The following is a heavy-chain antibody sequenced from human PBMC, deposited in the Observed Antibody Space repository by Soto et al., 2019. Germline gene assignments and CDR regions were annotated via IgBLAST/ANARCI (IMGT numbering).Heavy chain of an antibody. V-gene: IGHV1-69*01. CDR3: ARPNAYGVTFHYYYGMDV. J-gene: IGHJ6*02. Sequence: QVQLVQSGAEVKRPGSSVKVSCEASGGTFNNYAITWVRQAPGQGLEWMGGIIPMFGTNYAQKFQDRVTIAADESTGTAYMELTGLRSEDTAVYFCARPNAYGVTFHYYYGMDVWGQVTTVTVSS. CDR2: IIPMFGT. CDR1: GGTFNNYA. D-gene: IGHD2-8*01.